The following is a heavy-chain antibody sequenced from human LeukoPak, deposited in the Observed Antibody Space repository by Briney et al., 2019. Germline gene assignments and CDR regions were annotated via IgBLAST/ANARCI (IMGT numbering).Heavy chain of an antibody. CDR3: ASSIAAATYYYYGMDV. V-gene: IGHV4-39*01. D-gene: IGHD6-13*01. J-gene: IGHJ6*02. CDR2: AYYSGAT. Sequence: ASETLSLTCTVSGGSISSDSYYWGWIRQIPGKGLEWLGSAYYSGATYSKPSLRSRVTISVDTSRNQFSLRLSSVTAADTAVYYCASSIAAATYYYYGMDVWGQGTTVTVSS. CDR1: GGSISSDSYY.